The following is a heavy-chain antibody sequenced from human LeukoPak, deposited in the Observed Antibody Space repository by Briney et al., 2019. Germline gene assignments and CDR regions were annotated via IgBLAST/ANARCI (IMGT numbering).Heavy chain of an antibody. V-gene: IGHV1-24*01. D-gene: IGHD3-3*01. J-gene: IGHJ4*02. Sequence: ASVKVSCKVSGYTLTELSMHWVRQAPGKGLEWMGDFDPEDGETIYAQKFQGRVTMTEDTSTDTAYMELSSLRSEDTAVYYCATAHSDLLEWFRSRRYYFDYWGQGTLVTVSS. CDR1: GYTLTELS. CDR2: FDPEDGET. CDR3: ATAHSDLLEWFRSRRYYFDY.